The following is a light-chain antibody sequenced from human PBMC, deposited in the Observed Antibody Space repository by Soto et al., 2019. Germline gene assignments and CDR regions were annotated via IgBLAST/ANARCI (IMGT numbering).Light chain of an antibody. J-gene: IGKJ3*01. V-gene: IGKV1-39*01. CDR1: QSISSY. Sequence: DIQMTQSPSSLSASVGDRVNITCRASQSISSYLNWYQQKPGKAPKLLVYAASRLQSGVPSRFSGTGSGTAFTLTISSLQPEDFATYYCQQSFRTPFTFGPGNKLDIK. CDR3: QQSFRTPFT. CDR2: AAS.